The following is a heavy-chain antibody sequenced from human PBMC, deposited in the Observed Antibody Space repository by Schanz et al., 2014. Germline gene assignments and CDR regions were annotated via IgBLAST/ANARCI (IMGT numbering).Heavy chain of an antibody. D-gene: IGHD1-1*01. CDR3: ARAHGNNWCGKGLDY. V-gene: IGHV3-7*02. CDR1: GFTISSYS. J-gene: IGHJ4*02. Sequence: EVHLVESGGGLVKRGGSLRLSCAASGFTISSYSMNWVRQAPGKGLEWVANIKQHGNEKYYADSVKGRFTISRDNSKNTLYLQMNSLRADDTAVYFCARAHGNNWCGKGLDYWGQGTQVTVSS. CDR2: IKQHGNEK.